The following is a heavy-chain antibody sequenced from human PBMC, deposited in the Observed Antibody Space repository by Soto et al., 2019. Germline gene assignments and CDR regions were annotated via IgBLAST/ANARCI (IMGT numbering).Heavy chain of an antibody. Sequence: GGSLRLSCAASGFTVSSNYMSWVRQAPGKGLEWVSAIYNSGDNTNYADSVRGRFTISRDNAKNTLYVQMNSLRAEDTAVYYCARDRWLRSDYYYYMDVWGKGSTVIVSS. CDR3: ARDRWLRSDYYYYMDV. CDR1: GFTVSSNY. D-gene: IGHD5-12*01. J-gene: IGHJ6*03. V-gene: IGHV3-66*01. CDR2: IYNSGDNT.